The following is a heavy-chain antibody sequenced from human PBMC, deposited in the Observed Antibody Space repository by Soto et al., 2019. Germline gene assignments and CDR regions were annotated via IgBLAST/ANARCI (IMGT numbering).Heavy chain of an antibody. Sequence: SETLSLTCTVSGGSISSGDYYWSWIRQPPGKGLEWIGYIYYSGSTNSNPSLKSRVTISVDTSKNQFSLKLSSVTAADTAVYYCARHSNEYRKSLDYWGQGTLVTVSS. CDR1: GGSISSGDYY. CDR2: IYYSGST. CDR3: ARHSNEYRKSLDY. J-gene: IGHJ4*02. V-gene: IGHV4-30-4*01. D-gene: IGHD6-13*01.